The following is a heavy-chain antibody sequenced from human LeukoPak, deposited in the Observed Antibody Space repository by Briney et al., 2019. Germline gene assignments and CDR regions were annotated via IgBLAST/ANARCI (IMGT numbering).Heavy chain of an antibody. D-gene: IGHD1-26*01. J-gene: IGHJ3*02. Sequence: GGSLRLSCAAAGFTFSSDWMSWVRQAPGKGLEWVANIKQDGSEKYYVDSVKGLFTISRDNAKHSLYLQMNSLRAEDTAVYYCAREVGALGAFDIWGQGTMVTVSS. CDR1: GFTFSSDW. CDR3: AREVGALGAFDI. CDR2: IKQDGSEK. V-gene: IGHV3-7*01.